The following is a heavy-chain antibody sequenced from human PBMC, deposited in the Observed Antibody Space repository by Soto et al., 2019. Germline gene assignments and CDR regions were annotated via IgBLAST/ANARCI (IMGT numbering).Heavy chain of an antibody. CDR2: INQDGSEN. Sequence: EVQLVESGGGLVQPGGSLRLSCAASGFTFRTYWMSWVRQAPGKGLEWVANINQDGSENYYVDSVKGRFTISRDNAKNSLYLQLNRLRADDTAVYFCARDKAYGDSEDYWGQGTLVTVSS. CDR1: GFTFRTYW. J-gene: IGHJ4*02. V-gene: IGHV3-7*03. CDR3: ARDKAYGDSEDY. D-gene: IGHD4-17*01.